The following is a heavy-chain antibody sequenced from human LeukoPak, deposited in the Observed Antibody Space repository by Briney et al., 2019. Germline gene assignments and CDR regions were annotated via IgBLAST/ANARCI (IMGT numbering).Heavy chain of an antibody. J-gene: IGHJ4*02. Sequence: SETLSLTCAVSGGSISSSNWWSWVRQPPGKGLEWIGEIYHSGSTNYNPSLKSRVTISVDTSKNQFSLKLSSVTAADTAVYYCARLLVRWQITSKESSDYWGQGTLVTVSS. CDR1: GGSISSSNW. D-gene: IGHD4-23*01. CDR2: IYHSGST. V-gene: IGHV4-4*02. CDR3: ARLLVRWQITSKESSDY.